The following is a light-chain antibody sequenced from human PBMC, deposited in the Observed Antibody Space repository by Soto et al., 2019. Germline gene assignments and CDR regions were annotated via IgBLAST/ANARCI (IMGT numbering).Light chain of an antibody. CDR1: QGISSW. Sequence: DIQMTQSPSSVSASVGDRVTITCRASQGISSWLAWYQQKPGKAPKLLIYAASSLRSGVPSRFSGNRSWTDFTFPIRGLPPEDFATYYCQQANSFPLTCGPGTKVDIK. CDR3: QQANSFPLT. V-gene: IGKV1-12*01. J-gene: IGKJ3*01. CDR2: AAS.